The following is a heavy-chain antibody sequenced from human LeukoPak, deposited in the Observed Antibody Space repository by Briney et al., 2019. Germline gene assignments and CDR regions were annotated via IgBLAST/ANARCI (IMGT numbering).Heavy chain of an antibody. CDR3: ARGTRELEVVFDY. J-gene: IGHJ4*02. CDR1: GGSISSGGYY. CDR2: IYYSGST. V-gene: IGHV4-31*03. Sequence: SETLSLTCTVSGGSISSGGYYWSWIRQHPGKGLVGIGYIYYSGSTYYNPSLKSRVTISVDTSKNQFSLTLSSVTTAATAVSYCARGTRELEVVFDYWGQGTLVTVSS. D-gene: IGHD1-1*01.